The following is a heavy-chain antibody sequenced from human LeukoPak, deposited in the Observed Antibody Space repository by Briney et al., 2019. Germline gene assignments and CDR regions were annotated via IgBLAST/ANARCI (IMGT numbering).Heavy chain of an antibody. V-gene: IGHV3-23*01. CDR1: GFTFSNYA. CDR3: ARSSCCYCSSTSCYSGWFDP. Sequence: GGSLRLSCAVSGFTFSNYAMSRVRQAPGKGLEWVSSISGTGITTYYADSVRGRFTISRDNSKNTLFLQMNSLRSEDTAVYYCARSSCCYCSSTSCYSGWFDPWGQGTLVTVSS. CDR2: ISGTGITT. D-gene: IGHD2-2*01. J-gene: IGHJ5*02.